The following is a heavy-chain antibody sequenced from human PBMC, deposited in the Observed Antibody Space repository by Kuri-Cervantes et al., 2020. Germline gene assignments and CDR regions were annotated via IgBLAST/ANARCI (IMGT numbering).Heavy chain of an antibody. CDR1: GFTFGDYA. Sequence: GESLKISCTASGFTFGDYAMSWFRQAPGKGLEWVGFIRSKAYGGTTEYAASVKGRFTISRDDSKSIAYLQMNSLKTEDTAVYYCTRVLVGGIAVAGTSFLGMDVWGQGTTVTVSS. CDR2: IRSKAYGGTT. J-gene: IGHJ6*02. CDR3: TRVLVGGIAVAGTSFLGMDV. V-gene: IGHV3-49*03. D-gene: IGHD6-19*01.